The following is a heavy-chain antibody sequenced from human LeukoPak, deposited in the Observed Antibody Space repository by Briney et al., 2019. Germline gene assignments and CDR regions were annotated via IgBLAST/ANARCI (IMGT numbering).Heavy chain of an antibody. J-gene: IGHJ4*02. D-gene: IGHD3-10*01. V-gene: IGHV4-4*07. CDR1: GGSISSYY. Sequence: SETLSLTCTVSGGSISSYYRSWIRQPAGKGLEWIGRIYTSGSTNYNPSLKSRVTISVDTSKNQFSLKLSSVTAADTAVYYCTGYGSGSYFFDYWGQGTLVTVSS. CDR2: IYTSGST. CDR3: TGYGSGSYFFDY.